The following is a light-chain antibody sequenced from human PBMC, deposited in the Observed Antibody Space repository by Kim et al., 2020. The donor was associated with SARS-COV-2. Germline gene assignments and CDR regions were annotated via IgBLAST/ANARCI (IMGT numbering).Light chain of an antibody. V-gene: IGKV3-15*01. CDR1: QSVINK. J-gene: IGKJ4*01. CDR2: GAS. CDR3: QQYKNWPLT. Sequence: EIVMTQSPVTLSVSPGERVTLSCRASQSVINKLAWYQQKPGQAPRLLICGASTRATGIPARFSGSGSGTEFTLTISSLQSEDFAVYYCQQYKNWPLTFGGGTKVDIK.